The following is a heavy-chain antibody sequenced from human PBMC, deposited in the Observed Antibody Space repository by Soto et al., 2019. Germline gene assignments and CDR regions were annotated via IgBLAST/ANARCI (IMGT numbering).Heavy chain of an antibody. V-gene: IGHV2-5*02. CDR2: IFWDDDK. Sequence: SGPTLVNPTETLTLTCTLSGFSLSTSGVAVGWFSQPPGKALEWLAIIFWDDDKRYSTSLKSRLIITKDISRNQVVLTLTNLDPVDTATYYCAHSPYSITSKGTFDVWGQGTMVTVSS. CDR1: GFSLSTSGVA. CDR3: AHSPYSITSKGTFDV. J-gene: IGHJ3*01. D-gene: IGHD5-18*01.